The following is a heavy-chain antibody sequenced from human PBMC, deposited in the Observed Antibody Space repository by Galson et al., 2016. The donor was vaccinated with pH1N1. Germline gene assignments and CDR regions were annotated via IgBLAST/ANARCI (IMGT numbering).Heavy chain of an antibody. CDR1: GFIFTNYW. Sequence: SLRLSCAASGFIFTNYWMHWVRQAPGRGLVWVARVNNDGSSTNYADSVKGRFTHSRDNAKNTVFSEMSSLRAEDTGAYYCVRGRYCSGGSCYSPTAEYFQHWGRGTLLTVSS. V-gene: IGHV3-74*01. J-gene: IGHJ1*01. D-gene: IGHD2-15*01. CDR2: VNNDGSST. CDR3: VRGRYCSGGSCYSPTAEYFQH.